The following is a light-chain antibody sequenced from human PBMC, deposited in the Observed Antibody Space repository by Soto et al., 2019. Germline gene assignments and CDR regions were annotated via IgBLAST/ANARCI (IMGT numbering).Light chain of an antibody. Sequence: QKTQSHCNPSASVVRRVTINTRASQSITISLAWYQQKSGRAPKLLIYDSSSLESGVPSWFSGSGSGTELGCAISSPEPDDFATYFRAPCDSFSFSFGGG. CDR1: QSITIS. CDR2: DSS. CDR3: APCDSFSFS. J-gene: IGKJ4*01. V-gene: IGKV1-5*01.